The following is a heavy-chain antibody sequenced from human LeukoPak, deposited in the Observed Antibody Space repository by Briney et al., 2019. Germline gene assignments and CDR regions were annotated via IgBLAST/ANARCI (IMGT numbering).Heavy chain of an antibody. CDR3: ARGLGR. D-gene: IGHD6-19*01. CDR1: DDSMSSYY. V-gene: IGHV4-59*01. J-gene: IGHJ1*01. Sequence: SGTLSLTCTVSDDSMSSYYCSWIRQPPGKGLEWIGYISYTGSTSYNPSLKSRVTISVDWSKNQFSLRLTSVTAADTAVYYCARGLGRWGQGTLVTVSS. CDR2: ISYTGST.